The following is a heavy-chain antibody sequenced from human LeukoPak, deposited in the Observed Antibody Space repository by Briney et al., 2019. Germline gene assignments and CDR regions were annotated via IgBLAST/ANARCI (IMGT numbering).Heavy chain of an antibody. V-gene: IGHV1-46*01. CDR3: ARAGLGYSSGWYPIDY. CDR2: INPSGGST. CDR1: GYTFTSYY. Sequence: ASVKVSCKASGYTFTSYYMHWVRQAPGQGLEWMGIINPSGGSTSYAQKFQGRVTMTRDTSTSTVYMELSSLRSEDTAVYYCARAGLGYSSGWYPIDYWGQGTLVTVSS. J-gene: IGHJ4*02. D-gene: IGHD6-19*01.